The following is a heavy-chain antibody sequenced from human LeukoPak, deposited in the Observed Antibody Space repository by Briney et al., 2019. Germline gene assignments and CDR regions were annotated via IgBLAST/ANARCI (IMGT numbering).Heavy chain of an antibody. CDR1: GFMFSSNW. CDR2: IKEDGTET. V-gene: IGHV3-7*03. D-gene: IGHD5-24*01. J-gene: IGHJ4*02. CDR3: AKEGRSLQTY. Sequence: GGSLRLSCAASGFMFSSNWMSWVRLAPGKGLEWVANIKEDGTETYYADSVKGRFTISRDNAKNSLYLQMNSLRVEDTAVYYCAKEGRSLQTYWGQGTLVTVSS.